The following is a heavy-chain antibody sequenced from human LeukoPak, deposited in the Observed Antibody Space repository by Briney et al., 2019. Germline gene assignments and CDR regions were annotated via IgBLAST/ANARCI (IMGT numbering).Heavy chain of an antibody. V-gene: IGHV1-2*06. D-gene: IGHD1-26*01. CDR1: GYTFTGYY. J-gene: IGHJ3*02. CDR3: ARVVGATTAGAFDI. Sequence: ASVKVSCKAYGYTFTGYYMHWVRQAPGQGLEWMGRINPNSGGTNYAQKFQGRVTMTRDASISTAYMELSRLRSDDTAVYYCARVVGATTAGAFDIWGQGTMVTVSS. CDR2: INPNSGGT.